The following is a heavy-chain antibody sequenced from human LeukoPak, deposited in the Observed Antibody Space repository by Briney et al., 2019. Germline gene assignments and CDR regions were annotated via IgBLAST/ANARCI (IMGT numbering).Heavy chain of an antibody. CDR2: IYYSGST. J-gene: IGHJ4*02. CDR3: ARDGAGSSSWYVFDY. Sequence: SETLSLTCAVYGGSFSGYYWSWIRQPPGKGLEWIGYIYYSGSTNYNPSLKSRVTISVDTSKNQFSLKLSSVTAADTAVYYCARDGAGSSSWYVFDYWGQGTLVTVSS. CDR1: GGSFSGYY. D-gene: IGHD6-13*01. V-gene: IGHV4-59*01.